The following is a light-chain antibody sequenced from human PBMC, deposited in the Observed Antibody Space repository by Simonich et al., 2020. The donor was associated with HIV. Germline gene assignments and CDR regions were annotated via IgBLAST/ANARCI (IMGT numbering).Light chain of an antibody. CDR2: WAS. CDR3: QQYYSPPIT. V-gene: IGKV4-1*01. CDR1: QSVLYSSNNKNY. Sequence: DIVMTQSPDSLAVALGERATINCKSSQSVLYSSNNKNYLAWYQQKAVQPPKLLIYWASTREPGVPDRFSGSGSGTDFTLTISTLQAEDVAVYYCQQYYSPPITFGQGTRLEI. J-gene: IGKJ5*01.